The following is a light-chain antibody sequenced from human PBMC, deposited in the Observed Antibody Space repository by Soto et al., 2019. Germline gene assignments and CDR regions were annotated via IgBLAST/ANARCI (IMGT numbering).Light chain of an antibody. CDR1: QSVGNR. CDR2: SIS. V-gene: IGKV3-15*01. Sequence: EIVMTQSPATLSVSPGERVTLSCRASQSVGNRLAWYQQRPGQAPRLLIYSISTRASAVPGRFSGSGSGAEFTLTISSLQSEDFGVYYCQQYYQWPPYTFGQGTKLEIK. CDR3: QQYYQWPPYT. J-gene: IGKJ2*01.